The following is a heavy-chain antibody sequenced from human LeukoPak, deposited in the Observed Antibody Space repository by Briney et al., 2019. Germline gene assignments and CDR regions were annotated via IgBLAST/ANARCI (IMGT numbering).Heavy chain of an antibody. D-gene: IGHD3-22*01. V-gene: IGHV3-43*02. CDR3: AKDMSTDYYETSGYDY. CDR2: ISGDGGGT. CDR1: EFTLDDYA. Sequence: PGGSLRLSCAASEFTLDDYAMHWVRKAPGKGLDWFSLISGDGGGTYYADSVKGRFTISRDNRKNSLYLQMNSLRNEDTAFYYCAKDMSTDYYETSGYDYWGQGTLVTVSS. J-gene: IGHJ4*02.